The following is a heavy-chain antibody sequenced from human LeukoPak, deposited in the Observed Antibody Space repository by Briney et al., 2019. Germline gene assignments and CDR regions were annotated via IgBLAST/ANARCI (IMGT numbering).Heavy chain of an antibody. D-gene: IGHD4-4*01. CDR3: ARLQFAGLPLN. CDR2: IYYSGST. Sequence: SETLSLTCTVSGGSISSYYWSWIRQPPGKGLEWIGYIYYSGSTNYNPSLKSRVTISVDTSKNQFSLKLSSVTAADTAVYYCARLQFAGLPLNWGQGTLVTVSS. CDR1: GGSISSYY. V-gene: IGHV4-59*08. J-gene: IGHJ4*02.